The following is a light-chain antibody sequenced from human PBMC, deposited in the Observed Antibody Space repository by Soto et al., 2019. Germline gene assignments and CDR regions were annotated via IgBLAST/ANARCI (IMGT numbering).Light chain of an antibody. CDR3: AAWDDSLNGAV. Sequence: QSVLTQPPSASGTLGQRVTISCSGSSSNIGSNTVNWYQQLPGTAPKLLIYSNNQRPSGVPDRFSGSKSGTSASLAISGLQSEDEADYYCAAWDDSLNGAVFGGGTQLTVL. V-gene: IGLV1-44*01. J-gene: IGLJ7*01. CDR1: SSNIGSNT. CDR2: SNN.